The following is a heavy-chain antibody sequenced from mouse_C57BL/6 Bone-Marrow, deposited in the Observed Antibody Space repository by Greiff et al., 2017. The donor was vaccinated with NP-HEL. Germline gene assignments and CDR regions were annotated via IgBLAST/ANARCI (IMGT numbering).Heavy chain of an antibody. CDR1: GYTFTDYN. J-gene: IGHJ4*01. CDR3: ARLTSSRGSDYYAMDY. V-gene: IGHV1-18*01. D-gene: IGHD1-1*01. Sequence: VQLQQSGPELVKPGASVKIPCKASGYTFTDYNMDWVKQSHGKSLEWIGDINPNNGGTIYNQKFKGKATLTVDKSSSTAYMELRSLTSEDTAVYYCARLTSSRGSDYYAMDYWGQGTSVTVSS. CDR2: INPNNGGT.